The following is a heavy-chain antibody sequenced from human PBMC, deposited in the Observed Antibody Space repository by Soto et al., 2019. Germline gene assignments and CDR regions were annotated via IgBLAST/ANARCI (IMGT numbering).Heavy chain of an antibody. J-gene: IGHJ4*02. D-gene: IGHD2-2*01. V-gene: IGHV4-31*03. CDR2: IYYSGST. CDR1: GGSISSGGYY. CDR3: ASMVAKYQLPSYYFDY. Sequence: SETLSLTCTVSGGSISSGGYYWSWIRQHPGKGLEWIGYIYYSGSTYYNPSLKSRVTISVDTSKNQFSLKLSSVTAADTAVYYCASMVAKYQLPSYYFDYWGQGTLVTVSS.